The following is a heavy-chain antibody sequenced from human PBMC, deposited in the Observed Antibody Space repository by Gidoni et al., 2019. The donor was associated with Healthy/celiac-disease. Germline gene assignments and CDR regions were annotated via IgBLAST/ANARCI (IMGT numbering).Heavy chain of an antibody. CDR1: GFTFSDYY. V-gene: IGHV3-11*06. CDR2: ISSSSSYT. D-gene: IGHD3-22*01. J-gene: IGHJ3*01. CDR3: AGSPYYYDSSGSDF. Sequence: QVQLVESGGGLVKPGGALRLSWAASGFTFSDYYIRWIRQAPGKGLEWVSYISSSSSYTNYADSVKGRFTISRDNANNSLYLQMNSLRAEDTAVYYCAGSPYYYDSSGSDFWGQGTMVTVSS.